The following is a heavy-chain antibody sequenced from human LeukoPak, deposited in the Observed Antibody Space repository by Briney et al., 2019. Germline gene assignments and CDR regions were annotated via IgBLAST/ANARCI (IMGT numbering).Heavy chain of an antibody. D-gene: IGHD3-10*01. CDR1: GFTFSTYS. V-gene: IGHV3-48*01. CDR3: ARGLAGGWYFDL. CDR2: ISRSSNTI. J-gene: IGHJ2*01. Sequence: PGGSLTLSCTASGFTFSTYSMNWVRQAPGKGLEWISYISRSSNTIYYVDSVKGRFTISRDNASLFLQMNSLRAEDTALYYCARGLAGGWYFDLWGRGPLVTVS.